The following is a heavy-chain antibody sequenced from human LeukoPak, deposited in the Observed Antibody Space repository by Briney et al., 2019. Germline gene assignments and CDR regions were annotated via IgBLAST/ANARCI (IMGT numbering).Heavy chain of an antibody. D-gene: IGHD3-16*02. J-gene: IGHJ3*02. CDR2: ISSSSIYI. CDR3: ARDPIENVWGSYRSDAFYI. CDR1: GFTFSSYS. Sequence: GGSLRLSCAASGFTFSSYSMNWVRQAPGKGLEWVSSISSSSIYIYYADSVKGPFTISSDNAKNSLYLQMNSLRADDTAVYYCARDPIENVWGSYRSDAFYIWGQGTMVTVSS. V-gene: IGHV3-21*01.